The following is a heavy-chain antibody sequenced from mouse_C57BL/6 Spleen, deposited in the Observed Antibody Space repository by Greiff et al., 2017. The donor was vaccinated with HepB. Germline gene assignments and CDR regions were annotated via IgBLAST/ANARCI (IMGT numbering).Heavy chain of an antibody. D-gene: IGHD1-1*01. J-gene: IGHJ1*03. Sequence: VQLQQPGAELVKPGASVKMSCKASGYTFTSYWITWVKQRPGQGLEWIGDIYPGSGSTNYNEKFKSKATLTVDTSSSTAYMQLSSLTSEDSAVYYCARSPYYYGSSHWYLMSGAQGPRSPSPQ. CDR3: ARSPYYYGSSHWYLMS. CDR1: GYTFTSYW. CDR2: IYPGSGST. V-gene: IGHV1-55*01.